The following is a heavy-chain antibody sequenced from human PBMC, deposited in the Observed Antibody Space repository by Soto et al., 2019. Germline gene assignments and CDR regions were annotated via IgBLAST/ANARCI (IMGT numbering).Heavy chain of an antibody. CDR2: TIPILSMS. CDR1: GDTFNSYT. Sequence: QVHLVQSGAELRKPGSSVRVSCKASGDTFNSYTINWVRQAPGLGLEWMGRTIPILSMSNYALKFQGRLTITADKSTSTAYMVLSSLRSEDTAIYYCATACGSGCQAFDYWGQGALVTVSS. J-gene: IGHJ4*02. D-gene: IGHD3-10*01. V-gene: IGHV1-69*02. CDR3: ATACGSGCQAFDY.